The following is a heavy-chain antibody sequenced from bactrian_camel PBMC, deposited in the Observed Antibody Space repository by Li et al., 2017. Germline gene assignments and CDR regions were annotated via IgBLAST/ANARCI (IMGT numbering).Heavy chain of an antibody. Sequence: HVQLVESGGGSVQAGGSLRLSCGYTFSSVCMAWFRQAPGKEREGVASIDSIGSTTYADSVKGRFTISKDKAKNTLYLQMSSLKPEETAMYYCAAGGRWSCLRFGDFGYWGQGTQVTVS. CDR3: AAGGRWSCLRFGDFGY. D-gene: IGHD1*01. V-gene: IGHV3S53*01. CDR1: YTFSSVC. CDR2: IDSIGST. J-gene: IGHJ6*01.